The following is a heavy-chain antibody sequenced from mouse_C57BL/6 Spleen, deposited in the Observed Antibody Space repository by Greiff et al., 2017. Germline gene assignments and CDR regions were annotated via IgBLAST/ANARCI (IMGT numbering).Heavy chain of an antibody. Sequence: EVKLVESGGGLVKPGGSLKLSCAASGFTFSSYAMSWVRQTPEKRLEWVATISDGGSYTYYPDNVKGRFTISRDNAKNHLYLQKSHLKSEDTAMYYCARENYFDYWGQGTTLTVSS. CDR3: ARENYFDY. J-gene: IGHJ2*01. V-gene: IGHV5-4*01. CDR1: GFTFSSYA. CDR2: ISDGGSYT.